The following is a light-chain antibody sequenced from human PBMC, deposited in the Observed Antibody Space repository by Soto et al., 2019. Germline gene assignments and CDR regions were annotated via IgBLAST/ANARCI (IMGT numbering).Light chain of an antibody. Sequence: EIALTQSPATLSLSPGERATLSCRPSQSVSRYLAWYQQKPGQAPRLLIYDASKRATGIPARFSGSGSGTDFTLTISSLEPEDFAVYFCQQRSNWPRTFGQGTRLEVK. CDR1: QSVSRY. J-gene: IGKJ5*01. CDR2: DAS. V-gene: IGKV3-11*01. CDR3: QQRSNWPRT.